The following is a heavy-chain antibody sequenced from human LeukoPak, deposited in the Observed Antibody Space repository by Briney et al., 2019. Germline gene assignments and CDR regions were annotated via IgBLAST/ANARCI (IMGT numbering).Heavy chain of an antibody. J-gene: IGHJ3*02. V-gene: IGHV3-9*01. CDR2: ISWNSGSI. Sequence: GGSLRLSCAASGFTFDDYAMHWVRQAPGKGLEWVSGISWNSGSIGYADSVKGRFTISRDNSKNTLYLQMNSLRAEDTAVYYCASLVFFRAFDIWGQGTMVTVSS. D-gene: IGHD3-3*02. CDR3: ASLVFFRAFDI. CDR1: GFTFDDYA.